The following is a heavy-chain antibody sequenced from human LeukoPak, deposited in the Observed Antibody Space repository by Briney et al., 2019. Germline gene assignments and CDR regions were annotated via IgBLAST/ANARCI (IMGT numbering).Heavy chain of an antibody. Sequence: PGGSLRLSCAASGFTFSDYYMSWIRQAPGKGLVWVSRINRDGSTISYAESVKGRFTISRDNAKNTVYLQMNSLRAEDTAVYYCAREFGRIAAAATGYWGQGTLVTVSS. CDR2: INRDGSTI. J-gene: IGHJ4*02. D-gene: IGHD6-13*01. CDR3: AREFGRIAAAATGY. CDR1: GFTFSDYY. V-gene: IGHV3-74*01.